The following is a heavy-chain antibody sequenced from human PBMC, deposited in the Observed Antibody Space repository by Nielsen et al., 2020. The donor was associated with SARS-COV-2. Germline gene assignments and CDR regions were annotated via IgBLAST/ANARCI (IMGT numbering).Heavy chain of an antibody. Sequence: GESLKISCAASGFTFSSYAMSWVRQAPGKGLEWVSAISGSGGSTYYADSVKGRFTISRDNSKNTLYLQMNSLRAEDTAVYYCAKDRGSYSQFDYWGQGTLVTVSS. D-gene: IGHD1-26*01. V-gene: IGHV3-23*01. J-gene: IGHJ4*02. CDR2: ISGSGGST. CDR1: GFTFSSYA. CDR3: AKDRGSYSQFDY.